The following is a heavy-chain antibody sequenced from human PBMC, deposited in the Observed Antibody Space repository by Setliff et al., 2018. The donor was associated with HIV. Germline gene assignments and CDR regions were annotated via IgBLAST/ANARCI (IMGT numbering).Heavy chain of an antibody. CDR1: NFTFSNFP. V-gene: IGHV3-23*01. CDR3: ARTVTGAGDI. CDR2: LTASDGAA. Sequence: GGSLRLSCAASNFTFSNFPMNWVRQAPGKGLEWVSALTASDGAAYYADSVKGRFTISRDNSQNTLYLQMSSLRAEDTAVYFCARTVTGAGDIWGRGTLVTVSS. J-gene: IGHJ3*02. D-gene: IGHD6-19*01.